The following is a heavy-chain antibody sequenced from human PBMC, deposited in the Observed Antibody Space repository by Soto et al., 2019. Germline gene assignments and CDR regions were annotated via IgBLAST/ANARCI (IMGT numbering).Heavy chain of an antibody. CDR2: INHSGST. J-gene: IGHJ4*02. Sequence: QVQLQQWGAGLLKPSETLSLTCAVYGGSFSGYYWSWIRQPPGQGLEWIGEINHSGSTNYNPSLKRRVTTPVDTSKIRVSLILSGATPEGTVFIYCARGPRGGVDTAMPYPDYWGQGTLVTVSS. D-gene: IGHD5-18*01. CDR1: GGSFSGYY. V-gene: IGHV4-34*01. CDR3: ARGPRGGVDTAMPYPDY.